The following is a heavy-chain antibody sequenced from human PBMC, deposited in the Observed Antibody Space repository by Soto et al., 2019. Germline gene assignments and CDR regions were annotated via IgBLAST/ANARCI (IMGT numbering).Heavy chain of an antibody. CDR3: ARELPYSGSYRGIFDY. D-gene: IGHD1-26*01. V-gene: IGHV4-31*03. Sequence: QVQLQESGPGLVKPSQTLSLTCTVSGGSISSGGYYWSWIRQHPGKGLEWIGYIYYSGSTYYNPSLKSRVTISVDTSKNQFSLKLSSVTAADTAVYYCARELPYSGSYRGIFDYWGQGTLVTVSS. J-gene: IGHJ4*02. CDR1: GGSISSGGYY. CDR2: IYYSGST.